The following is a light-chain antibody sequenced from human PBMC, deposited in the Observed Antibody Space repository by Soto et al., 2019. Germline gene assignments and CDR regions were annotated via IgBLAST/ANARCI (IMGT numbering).Light chain of an antibody. CDR3: QQYYNWPPKYT. J-gene: IGKJ2*01. V-gene: IGKV3-15*01. Sequence: EIVMTQSPATLSVSPGDRAALSCRASQSVGNNFAWYQQKPGQAPRLLIYDASSRATGVPTRFSGSGSGTEFTLTISSLQSEDFAVYYCQQYYNWPPKYTFGQGTKLEIK. CDR1: QSVGNN. CDR2: DAS.